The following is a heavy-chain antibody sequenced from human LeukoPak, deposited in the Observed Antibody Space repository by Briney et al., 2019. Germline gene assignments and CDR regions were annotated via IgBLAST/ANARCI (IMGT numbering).Heavy chain of an antibody. Sequence: ASVKVSCKASGYTFTSYDINWVRQATGQGLEWMGWINPNSGGTNYAQKFQGRVTMTRDTSISTAYMELSRLRSDDTAVYYCARSYYDILTGYWIGYYYYYGMDVWGQGTTVTVSS. V-gene: IGHV1-2*02. D-gene: IGHD3-9*01. CDR3: ARSYYDILTGYWIGYYYYYGMDV. CDR2: INPNSGGT. J-gene: IGHJ6*02. CDR1: GYTFTSYD.